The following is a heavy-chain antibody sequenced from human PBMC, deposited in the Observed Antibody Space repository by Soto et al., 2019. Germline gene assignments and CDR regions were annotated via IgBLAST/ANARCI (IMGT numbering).Heavy chain of an antibody. CDR2: IVVGSGNT. J-gene: IGHJ6*02. V-gene: IGHV1-58*01. D-gene: IGHD3-3*01. Sequence: ASVTVSCKASGFTFTSSAVQWVRQARGQRLEWIGWIVVGSGNTNYAQKFQERVTITRDMSTSTAYMEVSSLRSEDTAVYYCAADVNGDFWSGYGMDVWGQGTTVTVSS. CDR3: AADVNGDFWSGYGMDV. CDR1: GFTFTSSA.